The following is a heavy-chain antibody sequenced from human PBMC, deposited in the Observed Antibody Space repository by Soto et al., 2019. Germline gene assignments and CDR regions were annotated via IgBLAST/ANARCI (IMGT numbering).Heavy chain of an antibody. CDR1: GFTFSSYA. V-gene: IGHV3-23*01. CDR2: ISGSGGST. CDR3: SKALWFGELSYYYYDIDV. Sequence: EVQLLESGGGLVQPGGSLRLSCAASGFTFSSYAISWVRQAPGKGLEWVSAISGSGGSTYYADFVKGRITISRDNSKNTLYLHMNSLRAEDTAVYDCSKALWFGELSYYYYDIDVWGQGTTVTVSS. D-gene: IGHD3-10*01. J-gene: IGHJ6*02.